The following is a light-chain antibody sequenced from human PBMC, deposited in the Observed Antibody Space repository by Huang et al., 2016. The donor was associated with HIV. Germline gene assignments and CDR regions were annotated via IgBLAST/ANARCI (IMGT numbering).Light chain of an antibody. V-gene: IGKV2-28*01. CDR3: MQALQTPRT. J-gene: IGKJ5*01. CDR1: PCLLHSNGYNY. Sequence: DIVMTQSPLSLPVTPREVASLSCRASPCLLHSNGYNYLVWYLQKQWPSPRLVIYLSSTRASGVPDRFSGSGSVTHFTLKISRVEAEDVGVYYCMQALQTPRTFGQGTRLEIK. CDR2: LSS.